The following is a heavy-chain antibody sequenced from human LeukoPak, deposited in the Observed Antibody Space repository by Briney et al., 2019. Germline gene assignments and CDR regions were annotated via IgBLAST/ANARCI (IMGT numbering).Heavy chain of an antibody. J-gene: IGHJ1*01. D-gene: IGHD6-19*01. CDR2: MTSSGSII. CDR3: ARVSGWSRDFQH. Sequence: QTGGSLRLSCAASGFTFSSYEMNWVRQAPGRGLEWVSFMTSSGSIIYYADSVKGRFTISRDNAKNSLYLQMNSLRVEDTAVYYWARVSGWSRDFQHWGQGTLVTVSS. V-gene: IGHV3-48*03. CDR1: GFTFSSYE.